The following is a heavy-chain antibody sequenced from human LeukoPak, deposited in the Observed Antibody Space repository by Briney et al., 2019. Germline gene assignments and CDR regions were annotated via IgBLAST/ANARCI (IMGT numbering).Heavy chain of an antibody. CDR3: ARGVVYYRLDY. J-gene: IGHJ4*02. CDR2: INPNSGGT. V-gene: IGHV1-2*02. D-gene: IGHD3-22*01. CDR1: GYNFTDYY. Sequence: ASVKVSCKASGYNFTDYYMLWVRQAPGQGLEWMGWINPNSGGTNYAQNFQGRVTMTRDTSISTAYMELSRLRSDDTAVYYCARGVVYYRLDYWGQGTLVTAS.